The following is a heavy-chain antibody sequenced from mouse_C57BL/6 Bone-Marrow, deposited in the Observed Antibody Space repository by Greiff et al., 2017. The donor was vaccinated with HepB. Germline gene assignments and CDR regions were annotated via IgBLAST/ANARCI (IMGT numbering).Heavy chain of an antibody. D-gene: IGHD1-1*01. CDR2: IWSGGST. Sequence: VQLQHSGPGLVQPSQSLSITCTVSGFSLTSYGVHWVRQPPGKGLEWLGVIWSGGSTDYNAAFISRLSISKDNSKSQVFFKMNSLQADDTAIYYCAKVTTVFGYAMDYWGQGTSVTVSS. CDR3: AKVTTVFGYAMDY. V-gene: IGHV2-4*01. CDR1: GFSLTSYG. J-gene: IGHJ4*01.